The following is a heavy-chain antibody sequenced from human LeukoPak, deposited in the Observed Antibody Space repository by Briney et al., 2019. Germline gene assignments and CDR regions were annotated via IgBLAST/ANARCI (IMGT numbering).Heavy chain of an antibody. CDR3: ARRGLYDSTGYYSFDY. CDR1: GGSISSYY. CDR2: IYYSGIT. J-gene: IGHJ4*02. Sequence: SETLSPTCTVSGGSISSYYWSWIRQPSGMGLEWIGYIYYSGITNYNPSLKSRVTISVDTSKNQFSLNLSSAAAADTAVYYCARRGLYDSTGYYSFDYWGQGTLVTVSS. V-gene: IGHV4-59*08. D-gene: IGHD3-22*01.